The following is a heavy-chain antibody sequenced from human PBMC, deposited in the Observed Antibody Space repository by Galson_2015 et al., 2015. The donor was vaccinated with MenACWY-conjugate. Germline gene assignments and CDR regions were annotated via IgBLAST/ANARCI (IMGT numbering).Heavy chain of an antibody. D-gene: IGHD5-18*01. Sequence: SVKASCKASGGTFSTYGIVWVRQAPGQGLEWMGRIIPILDKTNYAQTFQDRVTITADKSTSTAYMELSSLRSEDTAVYYCASVVQLWYYFDYWGQGTLITVSS. CDR2: IIPILDKT. J-gene: IGHJ4*02. CDR1: GGTFSTYG. CDR3: ASVVQLWYYFDY. V-gene: IGHV1-69*04.